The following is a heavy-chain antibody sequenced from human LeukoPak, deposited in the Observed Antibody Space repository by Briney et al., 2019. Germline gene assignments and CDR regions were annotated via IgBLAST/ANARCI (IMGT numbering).Heavy chain of an antibody. D-gene: IGHD3-16*01. CDR1: GGTFSSYA. J-gene: IGHJ6*03. CDR3: ARDWARSPYYYYYYMDV. Sequence: SVKVSCKASGGTFSSYAISWVRQAPGQGLEWMGGIIPIFGTANYAQKFQGRVTITADKSTSTAYMELSSLRSEDTAVYYCARDWARSPYYYYYYMDVWGKGTTVTVSS. CDR2: IIPIFGTA. V-gene: IGHV1-69*06.